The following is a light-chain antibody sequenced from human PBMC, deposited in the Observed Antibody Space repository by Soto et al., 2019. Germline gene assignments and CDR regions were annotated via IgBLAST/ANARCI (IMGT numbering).Light chain of an antibody. Sequence: QSVLTQPPSASGSPGQSVTISCTGTSSDVGGYNYVSWYQQHPGKAPKLIIYEVSERPSGVPDRFSGSKSGNTASLTVSGLQAEDEADYSCTSYAGINNVLFGGGTKLTVL. CDR3: TSYAGINNVL. CDR2: EVS. J-gene: IGLJ2*01. V-gene: IGLV2-8*01. CDR1: SSDVGGYNY.